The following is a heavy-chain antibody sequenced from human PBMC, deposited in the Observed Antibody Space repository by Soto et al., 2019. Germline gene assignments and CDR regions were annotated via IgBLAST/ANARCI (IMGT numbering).Heavy chain of an antibody. CDR3: ANLRYDILTGYFAYYYGMDV. Sequence: GGSLRLSCAASGFTFSSYAMSWVRQAPGKGLEWVSAISGSCGSTYYADSVKGRFTISRDNSKNTLYLQMNSLRAEDTAVYYCANLRYDILTGYFAYYYGMDVWGQGTTVTVSS. CDR2: ISGSCGST. CDR1: GFTFSSYA. J-gene: IGHJ6*02. D-gene: IGHD3-9*01. V-gene: IGHV3-23*01.